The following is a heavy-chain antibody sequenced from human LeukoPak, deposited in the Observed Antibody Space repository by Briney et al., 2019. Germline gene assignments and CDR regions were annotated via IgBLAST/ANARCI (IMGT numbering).Heavy chain of an antibody. CDR3: ARSTPVDTARGYYGMDV. D-gene: IGHD5-18*01. CDR1: GFTVSNKC. V-gene: IGHV3-53*04. J-gene: IGHJ6*02. CDR2: IYSGGST. Sequence: GGSLRVSCAASGFTVSNKCMNWVRQAPGKGLEWVSTIYSGGSTYYADSVKGRFTISRHNSKNTLDLQMNSLRAEDTAVYYCARSTPVDTARGYYGMDVWGQGTTVTVSS.